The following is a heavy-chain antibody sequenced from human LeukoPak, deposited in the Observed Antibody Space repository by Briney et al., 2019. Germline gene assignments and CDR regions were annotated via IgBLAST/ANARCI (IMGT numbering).Heavy chain of an antibody. Sequence: PGGSLRLSCAASGFTFSSYWMSWVRQAPGKGLERVANIKQDGSEKYYVDSVKGRFTISRDNAKNSLYLQMNSLRAEDTAVYYCARESYDFWSGYYIPSQQMDYWGQGTLVTVSS. J-gene: IGHJ4*02. V-gene: IGHV3-7*03. D-gene: IGHD3-3*01. CDR3: ARESYDFWSGYYIPSQQMDY. CDR1: GFTFSSYW. CDR2: IKQDGSEK.